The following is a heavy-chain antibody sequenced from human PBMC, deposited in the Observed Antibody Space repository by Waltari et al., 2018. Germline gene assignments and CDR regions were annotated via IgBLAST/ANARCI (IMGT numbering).Heavy chain of an antibody. CDR2: IKSKTDGGTT. D-gene: IGHD3-22*01. CDR1: GFTFSTAW. Sequence: VQLVESGGGLVKHGGSLRLSCAASGFTFSTAWMTLVRQAPGKGLEWVGRIKSKTDGGTTDYAAPVKGRFTISRDDSKNTLYLQMNSLKTEDTAVYYCTTDLDSRARCPICWGQGTLVTVSS. CDR3: TTDLDSRARCPIC. V-gene: IGHV3-15*07. J-gene: IGHJ4*02.